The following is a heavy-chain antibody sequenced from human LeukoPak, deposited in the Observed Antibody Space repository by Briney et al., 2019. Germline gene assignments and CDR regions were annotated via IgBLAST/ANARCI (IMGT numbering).Heavy chain of an antibody. CDR3: ARDPRYCIGDSCYPNAFDV. D-gene: IGHD2-15*01. V-gene: IGHV1-69*05. CDR2: IIPIFGTA. J-gene: IGHJ3*01. CDR1: GGTFSSYA. Sequence: SVKVSCKASGGTFSSYAISWVRQAPGQGLEWMGRIIPIFGTANYAQKFQGRVTITTDESTSTAYMELSSLRSEDTAVYYCARDPRYCIGDSCYPNAFDVWGQGTMVTISS.